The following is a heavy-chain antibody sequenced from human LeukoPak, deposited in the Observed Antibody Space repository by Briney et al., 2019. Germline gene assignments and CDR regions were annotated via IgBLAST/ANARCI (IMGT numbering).Heavy chain of an antibody. D-gene: IGHD1-26*01. V-gene: IGHV4-38-2*02. J-gene: IGHJ4*02. CDR3: ARGLGATSYFDY. CDR1: GYSISSGYY. CDR2: IYHSGST. Sequence: SETLSLTCTVSGYSISSGYYWAWIRQPPGKGLEWIGSIYHSGSTYYNPSLKSRVTISVDTSKNQFSLKLSSVTAADTAVYYCARGLGATSYFDYWGQGTLVTVSS.